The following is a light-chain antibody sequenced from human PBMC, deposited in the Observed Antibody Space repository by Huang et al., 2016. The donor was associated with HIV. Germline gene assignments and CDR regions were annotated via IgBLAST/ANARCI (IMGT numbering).Light chain of an antibody. Sequence: TQSPVTLSVSPGERATVSCRASPCVANKLAWYHLKPGQAPRRLILDASYRATDIPARFSGGGSDKEFTLTISDLQSEDSAVYYCQQYNRWPRTFGQGTKVEIK. J-gene: IGKJ2*01. CDR3: QQYNRWPRT. CDR1: PCVANK. V-gene: IGKV3-15*01. CDR2: DAS.